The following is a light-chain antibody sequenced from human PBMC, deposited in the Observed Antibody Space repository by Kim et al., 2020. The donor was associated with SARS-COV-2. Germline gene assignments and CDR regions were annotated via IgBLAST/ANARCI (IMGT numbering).Light chain of an antibody. CDR2: DGS. V-gene: IGKV1-5*01. CDR3: RQYYTYPLT. CDR1: QNVGRR. Sequence: ATVGDRVTITCRATQNVGRRLAWYQQKPGKAPKVLIYDGSSLERGVPSRFSGSGSGTEYTLTISTLQPDDFASYYCRQYYTYPLTFGGGTKVDIK. J-gene: IGKJ4*01.